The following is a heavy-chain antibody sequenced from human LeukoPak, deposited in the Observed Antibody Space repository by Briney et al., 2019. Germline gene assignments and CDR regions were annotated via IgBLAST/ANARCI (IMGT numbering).Heavy chain of an antibody. J-gene: IGHJ6*02. V-gene: IGHV4-31*03. D-gene: IGHD6-19*01. CDR1: GGSISSGGYY. Sequence: SETLSLTCTVSGGSISSGGYYWSWIRQHPGKRLEWIGYIYYSGSTYYNPPLKSRVTISVDTSKNQFSLKLSSVTAADTAVYYCARDVGIAVAGTGYYYYGMDVWGQGTTVTVSS. CDR2: IYYSGST. CDR3: ARDVGIAVAGTGYYYYGMDV.